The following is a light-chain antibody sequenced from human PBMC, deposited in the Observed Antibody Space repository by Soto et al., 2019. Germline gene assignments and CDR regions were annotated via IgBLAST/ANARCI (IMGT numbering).Light chain of an antibody. CDR3: TSYAGSNNFV. CDR1: SSDVGGYNY. V-gene: IGLV2-8*01. Sequence: QSVLTQPPSASGSPGQSVTISCTGASSDVGGYNYVSWYQQHPGKAPKLMIYEVTKRPSGVPDRFSGSKSGSTASLTVSGLQAEHEADYYCTSYAGSNNFVFGGGTKVTVL. CDR2: EVT. J-gene: IGLJ2*01.